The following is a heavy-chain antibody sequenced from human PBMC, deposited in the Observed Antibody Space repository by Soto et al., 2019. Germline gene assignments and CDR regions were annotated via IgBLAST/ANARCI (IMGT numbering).Heavy chain of an antibody. V-gene: IGHV3-64D*06. D-gene: IGHD6-13*01. CDR3: VKDLDGLQQVGMDDDY. Sequence: PVRSLRLSCSSCGFTFSYSAMHWVRQAPVKGLEYVSGISSNGGSAYYADSVKGRFTISRYNSKNTLYLQMSSLRAEDTAVYYCVKDLDGLQQVGMDDDYWGQGTLVTVSS. J-gene: IGHJ4*02. CDR1: GFTFSYSA. CDR2: ISSNGGSA.